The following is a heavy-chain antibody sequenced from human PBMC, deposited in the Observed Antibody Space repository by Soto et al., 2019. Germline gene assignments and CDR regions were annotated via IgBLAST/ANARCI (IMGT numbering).Heavy chain of an antibody. J-gene: IGHJ3*02. Sequence: SETLSLTCTVSGGSISSYYWSWIRQPAGKGLEWIGRIYTSGSTNYNPSLKSRVTMSVDTSKNQFSLKRSSVTAADTAVYYCARGVWEYYYGSGRDDAFDIWGQGTMVTVSS. CDR3: ARGVWEYYYGSGRDDAFDI. CDR1: GGSISSYY. V-gene: IGHV4-4*07. D-gene: IGHD3-10*01. CDR2: IYTSGST.